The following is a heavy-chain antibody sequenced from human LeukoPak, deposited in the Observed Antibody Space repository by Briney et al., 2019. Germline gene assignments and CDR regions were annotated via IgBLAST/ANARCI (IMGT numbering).Heavy chain of an antibody. CDR3: ASHCHDSRVLVY. CDR2: INHSGST. J-gene: IGHJ4*02. CDR1: GAAFSGYY. Sequence: SETLSLTCAVYGAAFSGYYWSWFRQSPGKGRKGLGEINHSGSTNETASLKSRSTISVDTYNNQFSPKLSAASTAHPPVCFCASHCHDSRVLVYWGEGTLVTVSS. V-gene: IGHV4-34*01. D-gene: IGHD3-22*01.